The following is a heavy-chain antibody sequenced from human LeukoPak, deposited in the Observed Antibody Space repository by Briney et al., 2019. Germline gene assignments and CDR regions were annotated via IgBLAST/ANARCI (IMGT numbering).Heavy chain of an antibody. V-gene: IGHV3-23*01. D-gene: IGHD6-19*01. CDR2: ISGSGGDT. CDR1: GFTFSSYA. Sequence: GGSLRLSCAASGFTFSSYAMSWVRQAPGKGLEWVSTISGSGGDTYYADSVKGRFTISRDNSKNTLYVQMNSLRVEDTAVYYCAKEGGSGPRRGYWGQGTLVTVS. CDR3: AKEGGSGPRRGY. J-gene: IGHJ4*02.